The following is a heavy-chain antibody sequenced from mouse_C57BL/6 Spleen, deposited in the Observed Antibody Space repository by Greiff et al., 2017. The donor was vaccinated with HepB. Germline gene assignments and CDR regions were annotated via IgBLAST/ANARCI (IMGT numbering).Heavy chain of an antibody. CDR1: GFSLTSYA. V-gene: IGHV2-9-1*01. CDR3: ARNSIYYYGSSYYYAMDY. CDR2: IWTGGGT. J-gene: IGHJ4*01. Sequence: QVQLKESGPGLVAPSQSLSITCTVSGFSLTSYAISWVRQPPGKGLEWLGVIWTGGGTNYTSALKSRLSISKDNSKSQVFLKMNSLQTDDTARYYCARNSIYYYGSSYYYAMDYWGQGTSVTVSS. D-gene: IGHD1-1*01.